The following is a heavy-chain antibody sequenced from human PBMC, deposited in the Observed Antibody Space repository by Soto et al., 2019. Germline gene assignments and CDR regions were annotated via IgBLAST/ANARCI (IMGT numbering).Heavy chain of an antibody. CDR3: ARVPSRRPLNWFDP. V-gene: IGHV4-34*01. D-gene: IGHD6-6*01. Sequence: SETLSLTCAVYGGSFSGYYWSWIRQPPGKGLEWIGEINHSGSTIYNPSLKSRVTISVDTSKNQFSLKLSSVTAADTAVYYCARVPSRRPLNWFDPWGQGTLVTVSS. CDR2: INHSGST. CDR1: GGSFSGYY. J-gene: IGHJ5*02.